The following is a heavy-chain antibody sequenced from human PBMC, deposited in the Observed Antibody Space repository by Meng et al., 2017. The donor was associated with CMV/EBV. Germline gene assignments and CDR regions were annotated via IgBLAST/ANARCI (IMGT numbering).Heavy chain of an antibody. V-gene: IGHV3-48*04. Sequence: GGSLRLSCAASGFTFSSYSMNWVRQAPGKGLEWVSCITSNSSTIYYADSVKGRFTISRDNAKNSLYLQMNSLRADDTAVYFCARDKEGADVYYGMDVWGQGTTVTVSS. CDR1: GFTFSSYS. D-gene: IGHD1-26*01. CDR3: ARDKEGADVYYGMDV. CDR2: ITSNSSTI. J-gene: IGHJ6*02.